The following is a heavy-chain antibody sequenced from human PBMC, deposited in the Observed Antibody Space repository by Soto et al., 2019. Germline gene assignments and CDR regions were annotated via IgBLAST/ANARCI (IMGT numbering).Heavy chain of an antibody. Sequence: EVQLVESGGGLVQPGGSLRLSCSASGFTFKNYAMHWVRQTPGKGLEYVSVISSKGGSTDYADSVKGRFSISRDNYKNTRYLQMRSLRLEATAVYYCVKDEGSSGLIDFWGQGSLVSVS. CDR2: ISSKGGST. V-gene: IGHV3-64D*06. CDR1: GFTFKNYA. J-gene: IGHJ4*02. D-gene: IGHD6-19*01. CDR3: VKDEGSSGLIDF.